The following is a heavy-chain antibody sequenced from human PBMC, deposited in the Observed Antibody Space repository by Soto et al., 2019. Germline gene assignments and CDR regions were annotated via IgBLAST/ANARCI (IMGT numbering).Heavy chain of an antibody. D-gene: IGHD5-18*01. CDR2: ISYDGSNK. V-gene: IGHV3-30-3*01. Sequence: QVQLVESGGGVVQPGRSLRLSCAASGFTFSTYAIHWVRQAPGKGLEWVAVISYDGSNKYYADSVKGRFTISRDNSKNTLYLQMNSLRAEDTAVYYCARSEDTAMTYYYLDYWGQGTLVTVSS. CDR1: GFTFSTYA. J-gene: IGHJ4*01. CDR3: ARSEDTAMTYYYLDY.